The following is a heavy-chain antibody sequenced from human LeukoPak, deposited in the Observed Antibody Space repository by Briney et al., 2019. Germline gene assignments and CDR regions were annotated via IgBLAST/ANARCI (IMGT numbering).Heavy chain of an antibody. J-gene: IGHJ4*02. V-gene: IGHV4-34*01. Sequence: SETLSLTCAVYGGSFSGYYWSWIRQPPGKGLEWMGEINHSGSTNYNPSLKSRVTISVDTSKNQFSLKLSSVTAADTAVYYCARWKRCSSTSCYGRYYFDYWGQGTLVTVSS. CDR1: GGSFSGYY. CDR3: ARWKRCSSTSCYGRYYFDY. D-gene: IGHD2-2*01. CDR2: INHSGST.